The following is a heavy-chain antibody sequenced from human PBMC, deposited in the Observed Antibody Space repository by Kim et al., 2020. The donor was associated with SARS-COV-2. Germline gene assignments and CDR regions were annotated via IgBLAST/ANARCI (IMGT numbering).Heavy chain of an antibody. V-gene: IGHV3-9*01. J-gene: IGHJ2*01. CDR3: AKGPGTNWFFDL. CDR2: I. Sequence: IVYVDSVKGRFAISRDNARNSLHLQMNSLRREDSALYFCAKGPGTNWFFDLWGRGTLVTVSS.